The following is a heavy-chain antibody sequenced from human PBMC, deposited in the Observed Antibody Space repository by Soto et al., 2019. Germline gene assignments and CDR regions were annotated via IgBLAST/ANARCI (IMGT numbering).Heavy chain of an antibody. CDR3: AREVNNYYGIDV. V-gene: IGHV4-30-4*01. J-gene: IGHJ6*02. CDR2: ITYSGST. CDR1: GASISSDDYY. Sequence: QVQLQESGPGLVKPSQTLSLTCSISGASISSDDYYWGWFRQPPGKCLEWIGYITYSGSTYYNPSLKSRITISLDTSKPQFSLMLSSVTAADTAVFDCAREVNNYYGIDVWGQGTTVTVSS.